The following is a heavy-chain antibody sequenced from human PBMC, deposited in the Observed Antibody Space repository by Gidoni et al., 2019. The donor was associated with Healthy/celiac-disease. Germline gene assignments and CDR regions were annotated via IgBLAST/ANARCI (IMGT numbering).Heavy chain of an antibody. V-gene: IGHV4-34*01. J-gene: IGHJ4*02. CDR2: INHSGST. CDR1: GGSFSGYY. CDR3: ARARGGGLLFY. D-gene: IGHD2-15*01. Sequence: QVQLQQWGAGLLKPSETLSLTCAVYGGSFSGYYWSWIRQPPGKGLEWIGEINHSGSTNYNPSLKSRVTISVDTSKNQFSLKLSSVTAADTAVYYCARARGGGLLFYWGQGTLVTVSS.